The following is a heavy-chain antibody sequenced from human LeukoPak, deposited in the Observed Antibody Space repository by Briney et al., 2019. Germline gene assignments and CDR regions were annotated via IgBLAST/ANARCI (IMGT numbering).Heavy chain of an antibody. CDR3: AKYGPWHGSGTYADQGY. J-gene: IGHJ4*02. CDR1: GFTVSSNY. CDR2: IYSGVNT. V-gene: IGHV3-53*01. Sequence: PGGSLRLSCAASGFTVSSNYMSWVRQPPGKGLEWVSVIYSGVNTYYADSVKGRFTISRDNSRNTLYLQMNSLRAEDTAVYYCAKYGPWHGSGTYADQGYWGQGTLVTVSS. D-gene: IGHD3-10*01.